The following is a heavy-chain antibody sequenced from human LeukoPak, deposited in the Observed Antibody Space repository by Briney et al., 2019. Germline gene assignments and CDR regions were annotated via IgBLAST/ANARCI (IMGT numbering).Heavy chain of an antibody. CDR3: AIYYYDSSGSRMIPFDY. V-gene: IGHV1-69*13. J-gene: IGHJ4*02. CDR1: RGTFSSYA. CDR2: IIPIFGTS. Sequence: SVKVSCKASRGTFSSYAISWVRQAPGQGLEWMGGIIPIFGTSNYAQKFQGRVTITADESTSTAYMELSSLRSEDAAVYYCAIYYYDSSGSRMIPFDYWGQGALVTVSS. D-gene: IGHD3-22*01.